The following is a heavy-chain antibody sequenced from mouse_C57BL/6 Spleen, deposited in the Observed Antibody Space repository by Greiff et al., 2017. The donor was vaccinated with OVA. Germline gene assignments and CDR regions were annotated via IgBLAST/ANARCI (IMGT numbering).Heavy chain of an antibody. CDR2: ISDGGSYT. CDR3: ARARGSITTVYFDY. CDR1: GFTFSSYA. Sequence: EVQLVESGGGLVKPGGSLKLSCAASGFTFSSYAMSWVRQTPEKRLEWVATISDGGSYTYYPDNVKGRFTISRDNAKNNLYLQMSHLKSEDTAMYYCARARGSITTVYFDYWGQGTTLTVSS. J-gene: IGHJ2*01. V-gene: IGHV5-4*01. D-gene: IGHD1-1*01.